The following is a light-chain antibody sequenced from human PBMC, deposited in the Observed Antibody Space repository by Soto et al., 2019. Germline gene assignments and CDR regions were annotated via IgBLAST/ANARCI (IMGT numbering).Light chain of an antibody. J-gene: IGKJ1*01. CDR2: GAS. V-gene: IGKV3-20*01. CDR3: QQYGSSPWT. Sequence: EIVLTQSPGTLSLSPGERATLSCRASQSGSSSFLAWYQQKPGQAPRLLIYGASSRATGIPDRFSGSGSGTDFTLTISGLEPEDFAVYYGQQYGSSPWTFGQGTKVEIK. CDR1: QSGSSSF.